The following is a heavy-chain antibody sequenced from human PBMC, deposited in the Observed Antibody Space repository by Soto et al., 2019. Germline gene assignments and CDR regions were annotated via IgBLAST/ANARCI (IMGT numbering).Heavy chain of an antibody. V-gene: IGHV4-59*02. CDR1: GASVSHGY. D-gene: IGHD3-22*01. CDR2: MYFGGSF. CDR3: ARSYYDSTGFAVDP. Sequence: QMQLQASGPGLVKPSETLSLTCNVSGASVSHGYWSWIRQPPGKGLEWIGFMYFGGSFNYNPSLTSRATNSLETSKSRFSMKLTSVTASDTAVYYCARSYYDSTGFAVDPWGQGTLVTVSS. J-gene: IGHJ5*02.